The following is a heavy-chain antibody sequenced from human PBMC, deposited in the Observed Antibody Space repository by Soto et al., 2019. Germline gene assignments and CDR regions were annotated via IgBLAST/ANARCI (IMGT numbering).Heavy chain of an antibody. CDR3: ARVVWGDLKTSNAFDI. J-gene: IGHJ3*02. V-gene: IGHV1-46*03. Sequence: ASVKVSCKASGYTFTSYYMHWVRQAPGQGLEWMGIINPSGGSTSYAQKFQGRVTMTRDTSTSTVYMELSSLRSEDTAVYYCARVVWGDLKTSNAFDIWGQGTMVTVSS. CDR1: GYTFTSYY. CDR2: INPSGGST. D-gene: IGHD3-10*01.